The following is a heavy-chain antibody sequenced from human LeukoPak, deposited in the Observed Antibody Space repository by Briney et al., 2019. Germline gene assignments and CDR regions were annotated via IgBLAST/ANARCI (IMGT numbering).Heavy chain of an antibody. V-gene: IGHV4-4*07. D-gene: IGHD6-13*01. J-gene: IGHJ4*02. CDR1: GVSISSYY. Sequence: TPSETLSLTCTVSGVSISSYYWSWIRQPAGKGLEWIGRIYTSGSTNYNPSLKSRVTISVDTSKNQFSLRLSSVTAADTAVYYCARVTGYMTEDYFDYWGQGTLITVSS. CDR3: ARVTGYMTEDYFDY. CDR2: IYTSGST.